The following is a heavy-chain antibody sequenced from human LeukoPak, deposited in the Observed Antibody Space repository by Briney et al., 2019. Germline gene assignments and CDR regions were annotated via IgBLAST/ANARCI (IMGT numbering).Heavy chain of an antibody. Sequence: GASVKVSCKASGYTFTGYDINGVRQAIGQGLEWMGWMNPSTGDTGYAQKCQGRVTMTRNTSVDTAFMELSGLGSEDTAVYYCTRGSLSGSSRDYWGQGTLVTVSS. CDR1: GYTFTGYD. CDR3: TRGSLSGSSRDY. D-gene: IGHD1-26*01. J-gene: IGHJ4*02. V-gene: IGHV1-8*01. CDR2: MNPSTGDT.